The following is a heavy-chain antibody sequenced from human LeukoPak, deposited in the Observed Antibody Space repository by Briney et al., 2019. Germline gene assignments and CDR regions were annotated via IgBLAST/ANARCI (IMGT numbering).Heavy chain of an antibody. CDR3: ARGDYDFWSGYEN. Sequence: SVRVSCKASGGTFSSYAISWVRQAPGQGLEWMGGIIPIFGTANYAQKFQGRVTITTDESTSTAYMELSSLRSEDTAVCYCARGDYDFWSGYENWGQGTLVTVSS. J-gene: IGHJ4*02. CDR1: GGTFSSYA. D-gene: IGHD3-3*01. V-gene: IGHV1-69*05. CDR2: IIPIFGTA.